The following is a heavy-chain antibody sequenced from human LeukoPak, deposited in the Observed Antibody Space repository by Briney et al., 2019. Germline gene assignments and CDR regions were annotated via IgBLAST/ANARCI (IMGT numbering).Heavy chain of an antibody. CDR2: IHYDGREQ. CDR3: AKDAPMVRGEDWFDP. Sequence: PGGSLRLSCAASGFIFSNHGMHWVRQAPGKGLEWVSFIHYDGREQYYADSVKGRFTISRDNSKNTLYLQMNSLRVEDTAVYYCAKDAPMVRGEDWFDPWGQGTLVTVSS. D-gene: IGHD3-10*01. CDR1: GFIFSNHG. J-gene: IGHJ5*02. V-gene: IGHV3-30*02.